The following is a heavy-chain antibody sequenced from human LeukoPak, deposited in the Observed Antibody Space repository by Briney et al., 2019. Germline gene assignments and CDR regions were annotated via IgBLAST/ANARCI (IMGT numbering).Heavy chain of an antibody. D-gene: IGHD4-23*01. CDR1: GFTFSSYA. J-gene: IGHJ4*02. CDR3: AKPLEKYTYGGNFDY. CDR2: ISSSADST. Sequence: GGSLRLSCAASGFTFSSYATSWVRQAPGKGLAWVSVISSSADSTYYADSVKGRFTISRDNSKNTLYLQMNNLRAEDTAVYYCAKPLEKYTYGGNFDYWGQGLLVTVSS. V-gene: IGHV3-23*01.